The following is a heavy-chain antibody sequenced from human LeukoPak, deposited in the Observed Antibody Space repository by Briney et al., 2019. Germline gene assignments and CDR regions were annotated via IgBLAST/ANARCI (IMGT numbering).Heavy chain of an antibody. CDR3: ARQWLVEGYFQH. J-gene: IGHJ1*01. CDR2: IYYSGST. V-gene: IGHV4-30-4*01. CDR1: GGSISSGDYY. D-gene: IGHD6-19*01. Sequence: KPSETLSLTCTVSGGSISSGDYYWRWIRQPPGKGLEWIGYIYYSGSTYYNPSLKSRVTISVDTSKNQFSLKLSSVTAADTAVYYCARQWLVEGYFQHWGQGTLVTVSS.